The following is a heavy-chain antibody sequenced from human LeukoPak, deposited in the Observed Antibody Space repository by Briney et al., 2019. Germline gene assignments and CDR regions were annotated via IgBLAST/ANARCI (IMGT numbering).Heavy chain of an antibody. CDR3: ARGRYYYCNGYRFFDY. J-gene: IGHJ4*02. D-gene: IGHD2-15*01. V-gene: IGHV3-33*01. CDR1: GFTFSSYG. Sequence: GGSLRLSCAASGFTFSSYGMYWVRQAPGKGLEWVAVICCGGSNKYYADSVKGRFTISSDNSKNTLYLEMNSLRAEDTAVYYSARGRYYYCNGYRFFDYWGQGTLVTVSS. CDR2: ICCGGSNK.